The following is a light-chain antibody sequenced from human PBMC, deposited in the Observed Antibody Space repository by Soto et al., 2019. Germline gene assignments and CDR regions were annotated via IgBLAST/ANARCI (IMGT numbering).Light chain of an antibody. V-gene: IGLV3-1*01. J-gene: IGLJ1*01. Sequence: SYELTQPPSVSVSPGQTASITCSGDNLVDKFASWYQQKPGQSPVLVIYQDTKRPSGIPERFSGSNSGNTATLTITGTQTLDEADYYCQAWDSSTYVFGAGTKLTVL. CDR3: QAWDSSTYV. CDR2: QDT. CDR1: NLVDKF.